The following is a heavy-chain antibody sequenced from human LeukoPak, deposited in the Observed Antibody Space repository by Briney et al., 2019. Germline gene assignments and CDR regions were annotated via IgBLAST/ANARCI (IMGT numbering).Heavy chain of an antibody. V-gene: IGHV3-21*06. J-gene: IGHJ3*02. D-gene: IGHD6-13*01. CDR3: TRANIVALGTGPFDI. CDR2: IIGTSEM. CDR1: GFSFSSYT. Sequence: GGSLRLSCAASGFSFSSYTMNWVRLAPGRGLEWVSSIIGTSEMHYADSVKGRFTVSRDNDKNSLFLQLYSLSVEDTAVYYCTRANIVALGTGPFDIWGQGTVVTVSS.